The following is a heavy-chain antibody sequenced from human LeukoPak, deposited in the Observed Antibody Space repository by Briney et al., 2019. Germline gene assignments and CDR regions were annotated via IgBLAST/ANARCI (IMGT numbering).Heavy chain of an antibody. D-gene: IGHD1-26*01. V-gene: IGHV4-61*03. J-gene: IGHJ4*02. CDR2: IYYSGST. CDR3: ARAPGIVGTTPFGNY. CDR1: GGSVSSGSYY. Sequence: SEALSLTCSVFGGSVSSGSYYWSWIRQPPGTGLEWIGCIYYSGSTNYNPSLRGRVAMSIDTSKNHFSLRLISVTAADTAIYYCARAPGIVGTTPFGNYWGRGTLVTVSS.